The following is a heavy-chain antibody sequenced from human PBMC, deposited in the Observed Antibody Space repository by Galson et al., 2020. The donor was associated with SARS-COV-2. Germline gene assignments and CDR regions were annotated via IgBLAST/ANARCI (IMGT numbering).Heavy chain of an antibody. D-gene: IGHD3-22*01. V-gene: IGHV2-5*01. J-gene: IGHJ4*02. CDR3: ARSDYYGSGGYRPFDY. CDR1: GFSLSNYGVA. CDR2: IYWNDDK. Sequence: SGPTLVKPTQTLALTCTFSGFSLSNYGVAVGWTRQPPGKALEWLALIYWNDDKRYSPSLESRLSVTKDTSKNQVMITLTNVDPVDTATYHCARSDYYGSGGYRPFDYWGRGTLVTVSS.